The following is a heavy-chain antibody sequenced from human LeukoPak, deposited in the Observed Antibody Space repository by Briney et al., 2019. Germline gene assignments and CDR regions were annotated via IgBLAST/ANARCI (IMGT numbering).Heavy chain of an antibody. CDR2: INHSGST. V-gene: IGHV4-34*01. CDR1: GRSFCGYY. J-gene: IGHJ4*02. D-gene: IGHD6-13*01. CDR3: AKGAYRYSSSWLTPQYYFDY. Sequence: SETMSLTCAVYGRSFCGYYWSWIRQPPGKGLEWIGEINHSGSTNYNPSLKSRVTISVDTSKNQFSLKLSSVTAADTAVYYCAKGAYRYSSSWLTPQYYFDYWGLGTLVTVSS.